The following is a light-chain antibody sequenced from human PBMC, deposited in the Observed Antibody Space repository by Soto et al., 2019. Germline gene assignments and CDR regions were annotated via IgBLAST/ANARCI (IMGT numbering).Light chain of an antibody. CDR2: GAS. CDR1: QSVSSIY. CDR3: QHYGSSLIT. Sequence: EIVMTQSPATLSVSPGERSTLSFISSQSVSSIYLAWYQQKPGQAPRLLIYGASTRATGIPDRFSGSGSGTDFTLTISRLEPEDFAVYFCQHYGSSLITFGQGTRLEIK. J-gene: IGKJ5*01. V-gene: IGKV3-20*01.